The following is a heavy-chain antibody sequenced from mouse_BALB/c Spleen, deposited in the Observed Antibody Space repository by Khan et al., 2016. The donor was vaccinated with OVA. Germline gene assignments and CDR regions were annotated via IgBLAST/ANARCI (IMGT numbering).Heavy chain of an antibody. J-gene: IGHJ2*01. CDR2: ITYSGST. V-gene: IGHV3-2*02. CDR1: GYSITSDYA. D-gene: IGHD1-1*01. CDR3: ARDYGSSYLFFDC. Sequence: EVQLQESGPGLVKPSQSLSLTCTVTGYSITSDYAWNWIRQFPGNKLEWMAYITYSGSTGYNPSLKSRISITRDTSKNQFFLQLNSVTTEDTATYYCARDYGSSYLFFDCWGQGTTLTV.